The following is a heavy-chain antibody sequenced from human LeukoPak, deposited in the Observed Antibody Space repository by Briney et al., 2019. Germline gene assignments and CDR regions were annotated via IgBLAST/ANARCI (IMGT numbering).Heavy chain of an antibody. J-gene: IGHJ4*02. D-gene: IGHD1-1*01. CDR1: GYTFTGYY. V-gene: IGHV1-2*02. CDR3: ARGNWNDDSFDY. Sequence: ASVKVSCKASGYTFTGYYMHWVRQAPGQGLEWMGWINPNSGSTNYAQKFQGRVTMTRDTSISTAYMELSRLRSDDTAVYYCARGNWNDDSFDYWGQGTLVTVSS. CDR2: INPNSGST.